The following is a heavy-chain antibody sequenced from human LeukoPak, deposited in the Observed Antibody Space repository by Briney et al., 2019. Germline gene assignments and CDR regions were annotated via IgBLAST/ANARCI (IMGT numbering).Heavy chain of an antibody. J-gene: IGHJ6*02. CDR1: GYSFTSYW. CDR3: ARLDTLPHYYYYGMDV. D-gene: IGHD2-15*01. CDR2: IYPGDSDT. V-gene: IGHV5-51*01. Sequence: AGESLKISCKGSGYSFTSYWIGWVRQMPGKGLEWMGIIYPGDSDTRYSPSFQGQVTISADKSISTAYLQWSSLKASDTAMYYCARLDTLPHYYYYGMDVWGQGTTVTVSS.